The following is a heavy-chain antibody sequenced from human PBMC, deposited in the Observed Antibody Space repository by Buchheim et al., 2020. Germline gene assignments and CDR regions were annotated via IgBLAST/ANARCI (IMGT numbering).Heavy chain of an antibody. J-gene: IGHJ4*02. D-gene: IGHD2-2*02. CDR3: ARGGLPLDLGVVPAAIPFDY. Sequence: QVQLQQWGAGLLKPSETLSLTCTVSGGSISSGGYYWSWIRQHPGKGLEWIGYIYYSGSTYYNPSLKSRVTISVDTSKNQFSLKLSSVTAADTAVYYCARGGLPLDLGVVPAAIPFDYWGQGTL. CDR2: IYYSGST. V-gene: IGHV4-31*03. CDR1: GGSISSGGYY.